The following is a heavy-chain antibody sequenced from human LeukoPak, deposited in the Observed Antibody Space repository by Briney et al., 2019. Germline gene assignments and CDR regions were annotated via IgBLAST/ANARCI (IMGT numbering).Heavy chain of an antibody. CDR2: INAGNGDT. CDR1: GYTFTRYA. CDR3: ARGCGGDCPKAEYFQH. D-gene: IGHD2-21*02. J-gene: IGHJ1*01. V-gene: IGHV1-3*01. Sequence: ASVKVSCKASGYTFTRYAIHWVRQAPGQRLEWMGWINAGNGDTKYSQKFQGRVTITRDTSASTAYMELSSLRSEDTAVYYCARGCGGDCPKAEYFQHWGQGTLVTVSS.